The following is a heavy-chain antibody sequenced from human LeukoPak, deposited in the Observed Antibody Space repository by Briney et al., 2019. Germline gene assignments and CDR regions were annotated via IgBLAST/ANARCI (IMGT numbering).Heavy chain of an antibody. CDR1: GYTFTGYY. V-gene: IGHV1-2*02. Sequence: ASVKVSCKASGYTFTGYYMHWVRQAPGQGLEWMGWINPNSGGTNYAQKFQGRVTMTRDTSISTAYMELSRLRSDDTAVYYCARVPVAGMTFYFDYWGQGTLVTVSS. J-gene: IGHJ4*02. CDR3: ARVPVAGMTFYFDY. D-gene: IGHD6-19*01. CDR2: INPNSGGT.